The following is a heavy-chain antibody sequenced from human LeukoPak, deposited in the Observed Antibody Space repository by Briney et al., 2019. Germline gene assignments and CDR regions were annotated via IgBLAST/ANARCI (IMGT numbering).Heavy chain of an antibody. Sequence: SETLSLTCIVSGGSIKSLYWSWIRQPPGKGLEWIGDIHYTGTTKYNPSVKSRVTISIDTSKNQFSLELSSVTATDTAVYFCATNRVGTYDRPFDIWGQGTMVTVSS. V-gene: IGHV4-59*08. D-gene: IGHD1-26*01. CDR3: ATNRVGTYDRPFDI. J-gene: IGHJ3*02. CDR1: GGSIKSLY. CDR2: IHYTGTT.